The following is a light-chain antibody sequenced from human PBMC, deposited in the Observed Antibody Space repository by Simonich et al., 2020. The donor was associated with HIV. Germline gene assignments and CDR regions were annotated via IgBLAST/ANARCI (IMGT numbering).Light chain of an antibody. Sequence: DVVMTQSPLSLPVTPGEPASISCRSSQSLLHSNGYNYLDWYLQKPGQSPQLLIYLGSYRASGFPARFSGSGSGTDFTLKISRVEAEDVGVYYCMQALQTPPTVGQGTKLEIK. CDR2: LGS. V-gene: IGKV2-28*01. J-gene: IGKJ2*01. CDR3: MQALQTPPT. CDR1: QSLLHSNGYNY.